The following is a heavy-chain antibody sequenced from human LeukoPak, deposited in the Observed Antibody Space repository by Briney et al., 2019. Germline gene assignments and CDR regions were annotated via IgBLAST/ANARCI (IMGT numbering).Heavy chain of an antibody. CDR1: GFIFSNYA. D-gene: IGHD6-6*01. Sequence: GRSPRLSCAASGFIFSNYAMHWVRQAPGKVLEWVALISSDGSKTYHADSVKGRFSISRDNSKNTLYLQMNSLRAEDTAVYYCAREPIAATEYYFDYWGQGTLVTVSS. CDR3: AREPIAATEYYFDY. CDR2: ISSDGSKT. J-gene: IGHJ4*02. V-gene: IGHV3-30*07.